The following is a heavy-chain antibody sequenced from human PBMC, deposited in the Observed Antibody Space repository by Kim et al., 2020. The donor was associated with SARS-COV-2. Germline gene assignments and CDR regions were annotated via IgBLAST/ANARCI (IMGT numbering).Heavy chain of an antibody. J-gene: IGHJ6*02. CDR1: GGSISSSSYY. CDR3: AKLVVMGLHYDILTGYYRPNTTYYYGMDV. D-gene: IGHD3-9*01. CDR2: IYYSGST. Sequence: SETLSLTCTVSGGSISSSSYYWGWIRQPPGKGLEWIGSIYYSGSTYYNPSLKSRVTISVDTSKNQFSLKLSSVTAADTAVYYCAKLVVMGLHYDILTGYYRPNTTYYYGMDVWGQGTTVTVSS. V-gene: IGHV4-39*01.